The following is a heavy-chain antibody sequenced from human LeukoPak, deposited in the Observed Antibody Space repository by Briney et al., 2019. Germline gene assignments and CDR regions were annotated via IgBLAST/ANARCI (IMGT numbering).Heavy chain of an antibody. V-gene: IGHV4-59*01. CDR1: GGSISSYY. D-gene: IGHD3-16*01. J-gene: IGHJ6*03. CDR3: ARAAEVGDYYYYYMYV. Sequence: PSETLSLTCTVSGGSISSYYWSWIRQPPGKGLEWIGYIYYSGSTNYNPSLKSRVTISVDTSKNQFSLKLSSVTAADTAVYYCARAAEVGDYYYYYMYVWGKGTTVTVSS. CDR2: IYYSGST.